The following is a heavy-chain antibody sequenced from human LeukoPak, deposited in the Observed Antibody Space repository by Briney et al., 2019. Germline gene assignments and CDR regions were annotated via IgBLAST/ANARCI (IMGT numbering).Heavy chain of an antibody. CDR2: IVVGSGNT. CDR1: GFTFTSSA. J-gene: IGHJ4*02. D-gene: IGHD3-22*01. Sequence: AAKVSCKASGFTFTSSAVQGVRQARGQRLEWIGWIVVGSGNTNYAQKFQERVTITRDMSTSTAYMELSSLRSEDTAVYYCAASRSSGYYPNDYWGQRTLVTVSS. CDR3: AASRSSGYYPNDY. V-gene: IGHV1-58*01.